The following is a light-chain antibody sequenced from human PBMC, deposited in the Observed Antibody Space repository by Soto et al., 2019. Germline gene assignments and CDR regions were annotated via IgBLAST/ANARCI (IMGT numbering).Light chain of an antibody. CDR2: DAS. V-gene: IGKV1-39*01. Sequence: DIQMTQSPSSLSASVGNRVTITCSPSQSISTYLNWYQKKPGKAPNLLIYDASRLQSGVPSRFSGSGGGTDFTLSISSVQPEDFATYFCQQSYMDPITFGQGTRLEI. CDR1: QSISTY. CDR3: QQSYMDPIT. J-gene: IGKJ5*01.